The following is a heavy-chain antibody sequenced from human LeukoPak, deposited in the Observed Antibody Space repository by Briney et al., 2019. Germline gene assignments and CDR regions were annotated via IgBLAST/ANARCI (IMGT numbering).Heavy chain of an antibody. D-gene: IGHD5-18*01. CDR1: GFTFISSE. CDR2: ISNSGSVI. CDR3: ARDLGIQPGYMNV. J-gene: IGHJ6*03. V-gene: IGHV3-48*03. Sequence: PGGSLRLSCAASGFTFISSEMNWVRQAPGKGPEWVSYISNSGSVIYYADSVKGRFTISRDNAKNSLYLQLNSLRAEDTAVYYCARDLGIQPGYMNVWGRGTTVTISS.